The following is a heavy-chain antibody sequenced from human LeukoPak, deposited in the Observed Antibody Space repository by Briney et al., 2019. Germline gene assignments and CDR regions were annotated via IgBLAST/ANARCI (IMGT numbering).Heavy chain of an antibody. CDR1: GFTFSGST. J-gene: IGHJ4*02. CDR3: TAPTTVDY. CDR2: IRSKTDSYAT. D-gene: IGHD4-11*01. V-gene: IGHV3-73*01. Sequence: GGSLRLSCAASGFTFSGSTMHWVRQASGKGLEWVGHIRSKTDSYATVYAASVKDRFTISRDDSKSTTYLQMSSLKTEDTAVYYCTAPTTVDYWGQGTPVAVSS.